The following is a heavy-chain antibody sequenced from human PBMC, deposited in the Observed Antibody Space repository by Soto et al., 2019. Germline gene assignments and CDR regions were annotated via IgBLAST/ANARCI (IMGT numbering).Heavy chain of an antibody. CDR1: GFTLSSYG. J-gene: IGHJ6*02. D-gene: IGHD3-3*01. CDR2: ISYDGSNK. V-gene: IGHV3-30*03. Sequence: CLILSCAACGFTLSSYGIAGFRQAPGKGLEWVAVISYDGSNKYYADSVQGRSTISRDNXKNTLYLQMNSLRAEDTAGDYCAAPGQYDFWSGYPDHKGLYYYGMAVWGQGTTVPVS. CDR3: AAPGQYDFWSGYPDHKGLYYYGMAV.